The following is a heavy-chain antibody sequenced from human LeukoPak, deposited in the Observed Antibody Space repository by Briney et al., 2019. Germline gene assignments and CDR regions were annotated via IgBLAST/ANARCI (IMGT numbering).Heavy chain of an antibody. CDR3: ARDVAFPWDYGPRGYFDY. D-gene: IGHD4-17*01. J-gene: IGHJ4*02. V-gene: IGHV3-7*01. CDR1: GFTFSSYW. Sequence: GGSLRLSCAASGFTFSSYWMSWVRQAPGKGLEWVANIKQDGSEKYYVDSVKGRFTISRDNAKNSLYLQMNSLRAEDTAVYYCARDVAFPWDYGPRGYFDYWGQGTLVTVSS. CDR2: IKQDGSEK.